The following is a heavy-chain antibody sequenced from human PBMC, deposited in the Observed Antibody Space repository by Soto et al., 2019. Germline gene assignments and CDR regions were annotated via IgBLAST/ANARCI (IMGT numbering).Heavy chain of an antibody. V-gene: IGHV3-21*01. CDR3: ARDLAAAGVYYYYGIDV. Sequence: GGSLRVSCVASGGTFSSYSMNWVRQAPGKGLEWVSSISSSSSYIYYADSVKGRFTISRDNAKNSLYLQMNSLRAEDTAVYYCARDLAAAGVYYYYGIDVWGQGTTFTVSS. CDR1: GGTFSSYS. D-gene: IGHD6-13*01. J-gene: IGHJ6*02. CDR2: ISSSSSYI.